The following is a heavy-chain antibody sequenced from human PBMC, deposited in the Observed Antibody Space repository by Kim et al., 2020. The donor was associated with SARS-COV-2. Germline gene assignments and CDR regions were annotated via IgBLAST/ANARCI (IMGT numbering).Heavy chain of an antibody. J-gene: IGHJ4*02. V-gene: IGHV4-59*01. CDR3: ARREYSSGWYYY. D-gene: IGHD6-19*01. CDR2: IYYSGST. CDR1: GGSISSYY. Sequence: SETLSLTCTVYGGSISSYYWSWIRQPPGKGLEWIGYIYYSGSTNYNPSLKSRVTISVDTSKNQFSLKLSSVTAADTAVYYCARREYSSGWYYYWGQGTLVTVSS.